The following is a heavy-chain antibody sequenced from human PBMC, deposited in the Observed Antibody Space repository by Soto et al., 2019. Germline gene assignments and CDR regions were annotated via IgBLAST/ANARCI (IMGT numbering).Heavy chain of an antibody. Sequence: QITLKESGPTLVKPTQTLTLTCTFSGFSLSTSGVGVGWIRQPPGKALEWLALIYWNDDKRYSPSLKSRLTITKDTSKNQVVLTMTHMDPVDTATYYCARFYDFWSGLEYYFDYWGQGTLVTVSS. CDR1: GFSLSTSGVG. CDR3: ARFYDFWSGLEYYFDY. J-gene: IGHJ4*02. CDR2: IYWNDDK. D-gene: IGHD3-3*01. V-gene: IGHV2-5*01.